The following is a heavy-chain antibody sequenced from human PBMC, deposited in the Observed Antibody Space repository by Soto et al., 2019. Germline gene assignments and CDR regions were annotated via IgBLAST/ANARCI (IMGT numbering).Heavy chain of an antibody. V-gene: IGHV3-23*01. CDR2: ISCSGGNT. J-gene: IGHJ4*02. CDR3: AKDQSSGSYPYYFDY. CDR1: KSIFTGYG. D-gene: IGHD3-10*01. Sequence: GGSLRLSCAASKSIFTGYGMHWVRQTPGKGLEWVAVISCSGGNTYYADSVKGRFTISRDNSKNTLYLQMNSLRAEDTAVYYCAKDQSSGSYPYYFDYWGQGTLVTVSS.